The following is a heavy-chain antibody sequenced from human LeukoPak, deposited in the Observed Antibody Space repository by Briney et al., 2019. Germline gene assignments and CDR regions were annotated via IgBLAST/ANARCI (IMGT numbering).Heavy chain of an antibody. J-gene: IGHJ4*02. V-gene: IGHV1-2*02. CDR3: ARPYDDSGYYYNY. CDR2: INPNTGTT. Sequence: ASVKVSCKASGYIFTDYYIHWVRQAPGQGLEWMGWINPNTGTTNYAQKFRVRVTMTTDTSTTTAYMELSRLTSDDTAVYYCARPYDDSGYYYNYWGQGTLVTVSS. CDR1: GYIFTDYY. D-gene: IGHD3-22*01.